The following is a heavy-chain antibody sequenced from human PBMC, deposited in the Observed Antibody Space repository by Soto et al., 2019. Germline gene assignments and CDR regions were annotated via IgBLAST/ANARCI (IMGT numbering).Heavy chain of an antibody. D-gene: IGHD3-22*01. V-gene: IGHV3-21*02. CDR3: ARITYYYDSSCYLLDC. CDR2: ISSTSSYI. Sequence: EVQLVESGGGLVKPGGSLRLSCAASGFPFSSYTMNWVRQAPGKELEWVSSISSTSSYIYYADSVKGRFTVSRDNAKNSLYLKMTSLRAEDTAVYYCARITYYYDSSCYLLDCWGQGTLVTVSS. CDR1: GFPFSSYT. J-gene: IGHJ4*02.